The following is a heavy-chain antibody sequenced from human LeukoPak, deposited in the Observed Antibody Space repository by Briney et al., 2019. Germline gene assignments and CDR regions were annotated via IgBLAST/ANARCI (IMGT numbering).Heavy chain of an antibody. J-gene: IGHJ3*02. CDR3: ARDRFEDTAMVTRAFDI. D-gene: IGHD5-18*01. CDR1: GYTFTSYG. V-gene: IGHV1-18*04. Sequence: ASVKVSCKASGYTFTSYGISWVRQAPGQGLEWMGWISAYNGNTNYAQKLQGRVTMTTDTSTSTAYMELRSLRSEDTAVYYCARDRFEDTAMVTRAFDIWGQGTMVTVSS. CDR2: ISAYNGNT.